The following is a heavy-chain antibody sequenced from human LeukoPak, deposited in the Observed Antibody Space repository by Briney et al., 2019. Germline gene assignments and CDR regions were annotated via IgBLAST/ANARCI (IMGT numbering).Heavy chain of an antibody. CDR1: GFTFSSYE. D-gene: IGHD5-18*01. J-gene: IGHJ4*02. CDR2: ISSSGSTI. CDR3: AKDRYSYGLLPFDY. Sequence: GGSLRLSCAASGFTFSSYEMNWVRQAPGKGLEWVSYISSSGSTIYYANSVKGRFTISRDNAKNSLYLQMNSLRAEDTAVYYCAKDRYSYGLLPFDYWGQGTLVTVSS. V-gene: IGHV3-48*03.